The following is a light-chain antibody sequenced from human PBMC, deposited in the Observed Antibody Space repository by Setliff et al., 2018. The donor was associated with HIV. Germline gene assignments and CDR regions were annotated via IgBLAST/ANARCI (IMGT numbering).Light chain of an antibody. CDR1: SINVGGYNL. V-gene: IGLV2-23*02. Sequence: QSALTQPASVSGSPRQSITISCSGSSINVGGYNLVSWFQQFPGKAPKLIVFEVNKRPSGVSPRFSGSKSGNTASLTISGLQAEDEADYYCCSYAGPPTRDVFGTGTKGTVL. J-gene: IGLJ1*01. CDR3: CSYAGPPTRDV. CDR2: EVN.